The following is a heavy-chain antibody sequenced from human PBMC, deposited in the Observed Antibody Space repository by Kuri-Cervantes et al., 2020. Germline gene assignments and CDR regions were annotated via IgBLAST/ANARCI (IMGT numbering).Heavy chain of an antibody. CDR3: ARLPDLGGSLGY. Sequence: GESLKISCAASGFIFINCAMTWVRQTEKGLEWVSGISGSGGNTYYADSVKGRFTISRDNSKNTLYLQMNSLRAEDTAVYYCARLPDLGGSLGYWGQGTLVTVSS. CDR1: GFIFINCA. D-gene: IGHD3-16*01. CDR2: ISGSGGNT. V-gene: IGHV3-23*01. J-gene: IGHJ4*02.